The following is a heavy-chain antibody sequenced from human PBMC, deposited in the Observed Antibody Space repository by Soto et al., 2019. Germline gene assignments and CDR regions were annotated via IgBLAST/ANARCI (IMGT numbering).Heavy chain of an antibody. D-gene: IGHD2-15*01. CDR3: ARQDSTLGYCNGGSCRPLDY. CDR2: IYYSGST. CDR1: GGSISSSSYY. Sequence: QLQLQESGPGLVKPSEPLSLTCTVSGGSISSSSYYWGWIRQPPGKGLEWIGSIYYSGSTYYNPSLKSRVTISVDTSKNQFSLKLSSVTAADTAVYYCARQDSTLGYCNGGSCRPLDYWGQGTLVTVSS. V-gene: IGHV4-39*01. J-gene: IGHJ4*02.